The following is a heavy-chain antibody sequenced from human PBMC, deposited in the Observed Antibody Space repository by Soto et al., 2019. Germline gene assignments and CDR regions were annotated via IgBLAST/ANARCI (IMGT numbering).Heavy chain of an antibody. J-gene: IGHJ6*02. CDR1: GYTFTSYG. D-gene: IGHD3-10*01. CDR3: ARAKYYGSGSYYPPIFYYYYGMDV. Sequence: ASVKVSCKASGYTFTSYGISWVRQAPGQGLEWMGWISAYNGNTNYAQKLQGRVTMTTDTSTSTAYMELRSLRSDDTAVYYCARAKYYGSGSYYPPIFYYYYGMDVWGQGTTVTVSS. V-gene: IGHV1-18*04. CDR2: ISAYNGNT.